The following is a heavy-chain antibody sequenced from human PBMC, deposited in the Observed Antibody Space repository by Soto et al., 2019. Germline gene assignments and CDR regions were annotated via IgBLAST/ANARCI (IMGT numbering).Heavy chain of an antibody. J-gene: IGHJ4*01. D-gene: IGHD5-18*01. CDR2: IDWADDK. CDR3: SGAVGGFTYGYPDY. CDR1: GFSLSTTGQC. V-gene: IGHV2-70*01. Sequence: SGPTLVNPTQTHTLTCTFSGFSLSTTGQCVSWIRQPPGKALGWLALIDWADDKYYSTTLKTRLTISKDTSKYQVVLTMTYVEAVDTATYFCSGAVGGFTYGYPDYWGQGTLVTVSS.